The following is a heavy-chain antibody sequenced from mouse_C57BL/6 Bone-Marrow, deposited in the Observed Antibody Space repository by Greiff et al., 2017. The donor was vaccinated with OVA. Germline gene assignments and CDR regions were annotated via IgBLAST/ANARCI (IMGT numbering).Heavy chain of an antibody. V-gene: IGHV1-69*01. CDR3: ARVGLYYGGSPDY. J-gene: IGHJ2*01. Sequence: QVQLQQPGAELVMPGASVKLSCKASGYTFTSYWMHWVKQRPGQGLEWIGEIDPSDSYTNYNQKFKGKSTLTVDKSSSTAYMQLSSLTSEDSAVYICARVGLYYGGSPDYWGQGTTLTVSS. CDR1: GYTFTSYW. D-gene: IGHD1-1*01. CDR2: IDPSDSYT.